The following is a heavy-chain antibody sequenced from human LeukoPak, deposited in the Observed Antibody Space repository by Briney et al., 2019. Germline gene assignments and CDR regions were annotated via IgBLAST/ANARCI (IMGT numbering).Heavy chain of an antibody. J-gene: IGHJ5*02. CDR2: VYTSGNT. Sequence: PSETLSLTCTVSGGSISGYSWSWIRQSAAKGLEWIGRVYTSGNTNYNPSFKSRVTMSIDTSKRRFSLKLYSVTAADTAVYYCARDNPAGPWGQGTLVTVSS. V-gene: IGHV4-4*07. CDR1: GGSISGYS. D-gene: IGHD1-14*01. CDR3: ARDNPAGP.